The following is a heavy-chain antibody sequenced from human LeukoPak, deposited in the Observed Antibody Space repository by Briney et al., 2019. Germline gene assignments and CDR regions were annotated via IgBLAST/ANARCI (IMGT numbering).Heavy chain of an antibody. J-gene: IGHJ4*02. CDR3: ARQRDSGFDFDS. V-gene: IGHV5-51*01. Sequence: GESLKISCMGSGYSFTNYWLGWVRQAPGSGLEWMGVIYPSDSDTRYSPSFQGQVTISADKSIDAAYLQWSSLKASDTAMYYCARQRDSGFDFDSWGQGTLVTVSS. D-gene: IGHD5-12*01. CDR1: GYSFTNYW. CDR2: IYPSDSDT.